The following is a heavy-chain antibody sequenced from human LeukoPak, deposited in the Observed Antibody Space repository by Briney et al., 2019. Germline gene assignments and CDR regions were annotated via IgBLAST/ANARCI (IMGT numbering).Heavy chain of an antibody. V-gene: IGHV3-30*18. J-gene: IGHJ6*03. CDR1: GFTFSSYA. D-gene: IGHD6-13*01. Sequence: GGSLRLSCAASGFTFSSYAMHWVRQAPGKGLEWVAVISYDGSNKYYADSVKGRFTISRDNSKNTLYLQMNSLRAEDTAVYYCAKRTYSSSWYTGLLGGYYYYYMDVWGKGTTVTVSS. CDR2: ISYDGSNK. CDR3: AKRTYSSSWYTGLLGGYYYYYMDV.